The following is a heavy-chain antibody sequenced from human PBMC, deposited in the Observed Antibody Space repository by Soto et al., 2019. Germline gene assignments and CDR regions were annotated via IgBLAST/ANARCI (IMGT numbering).Heavy chain of an antibody. Sequence: QVQLVESGGGVVQPGRSLRLSCAASGFTFSSYGMHWVRQAPGKGLEWVAVISYDGSNKYYADSVKGRFTISRNNSKXXLXXLMNSLRAEDTAVYYCANDRARYCGGGSCYSIFDYWGQGTLVTVSS. J-gene: IGHJ4*02. CDR1: GFTFSSYG. CDR3: ANDRARYCGGGSCYSIFDY. V-gene: IGHV3-30*18. CDR2: ISYDGSNK. D-gene: IGHD2-15*01.